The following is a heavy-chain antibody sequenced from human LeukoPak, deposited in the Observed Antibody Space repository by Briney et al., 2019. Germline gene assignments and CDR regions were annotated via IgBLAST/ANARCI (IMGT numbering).Heavy chain of an antibody. CDR1: GFTFSSHA. D-gene: IGHD1-26*01. CDR3: AKEPYSGSQLLDY. Sequence: GGSLRLSCAASGFTFSSHAMSWVRQAPGEGLDWVSGISDSGGSTYYADSVKGRFTISRDNSKNTLYLQMNSLRAEDTAVYYCAKEPYSGSQLLDYWGQGTLVTVSS. J-gene: IGHJ4*02. CDR2: ISDSGGST. V-gene: IGHV3-23*01.